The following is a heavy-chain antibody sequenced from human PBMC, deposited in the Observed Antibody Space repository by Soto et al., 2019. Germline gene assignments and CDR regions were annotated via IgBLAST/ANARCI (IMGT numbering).Heavy chain of an antibody. D-gene: IGHD5-18*01. CDR2: IYYSGST. CDR3: ARDANYVDTAMALRFNWFDP. Sequence: PSETLSLTCTVSGGSISSGDYYWSWIRQPPGKGLEWIGYIYYSGSTYYNPSLKSRATISVDTSKNQFSLKLSSVTAADTAVYYCARDANYVDTAMALRFNWFDPWGQGTLVTVSS. V-gene: IGHV4-30-4*01. CDR1: GGSISSGDYY. J-gene: IGHJ5*02.